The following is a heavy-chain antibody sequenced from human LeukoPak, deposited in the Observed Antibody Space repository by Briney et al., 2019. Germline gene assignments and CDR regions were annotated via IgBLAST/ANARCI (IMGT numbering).Heavy chain of an antibody. Sequence: GGSLRLSCAASGFSNYSMNWVRQAPGKGLEWVSGISWNSGSIGYADSVKGRFTISRDNAKNSLYLQMNSLRAEDMALYYCAKSIAAALDAFDIWGQGTMVTVSS. J-gene: IGHJ3*02. CDR1: GFSNYS. CDR2: ISWNSGSI. CDR3: AKSIAAALDAFDI. D-gene: IGHD6-13*01. V-gene: IGHV3-9*03.